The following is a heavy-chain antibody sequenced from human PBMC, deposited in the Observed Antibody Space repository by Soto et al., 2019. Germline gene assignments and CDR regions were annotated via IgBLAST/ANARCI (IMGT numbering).Heavy chain of an antibody. Sequence: QVQLVDSGGGVVQPGRSLRLSCAASGFTFRSYAMHWVRQAPGKGLEWVAVISYDGSNKYYADSVKGRFTISRDKSKNTLYLQMNSLRAEDTAVYYCARGGSIAARPCHYWGQGTLVTVSS. CDR3: ARGGSIAARPCHY. J-gene: IGHJ4*02. D-gene: IGHD6-6*01. V-gene: IGHV3-30-3*01. CDR2: ISYDGSNK. CDR1: GFTFRSYA.